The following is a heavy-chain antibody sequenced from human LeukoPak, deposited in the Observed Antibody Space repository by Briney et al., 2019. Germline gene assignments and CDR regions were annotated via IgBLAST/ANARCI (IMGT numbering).Heavy chain of an antibody. CDR2: ISSSSSTI. D-gene: IGHD5-24*01. CDR3: VRRRDGNNKGFDY. CDR1: GFTFSSYA. Sequence: GGSLRLSCAASGFTFSSYAMTWVRQAPGKGLEWVSYISSSSSTIYYADSVKGRFIISRDNAKNTVYLQMNSLRAEDTAVYFCVRRRDGNNKGFDYWGRGSLVTVSS. V-gene: IGHV3-48*04. J-gene: IGHJ4*02.